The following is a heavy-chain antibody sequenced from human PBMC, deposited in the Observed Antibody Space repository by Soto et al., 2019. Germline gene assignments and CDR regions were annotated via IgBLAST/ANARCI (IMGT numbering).Heavy chain of an antibody. J-gene: IGHJ4*02. CDR1: GFTFSSYG. V-gene: IGHV3-33*01. D-gene: IGHD3-10*01. Sequence: GGSLRLSCAASGFTFSSYGMHWVRQAPGKGLEWVAVIWYDGSNKYYADSVKGRFTISRDNSKNTLYLQMNSLRAEDTAVYYCARLAYGSGSYYRVGVGYFDYWGQGTLVTVSS. CDR3: ARLAYGSGSYYRVGVGYFDY. CDR2: IWYDGSNK.